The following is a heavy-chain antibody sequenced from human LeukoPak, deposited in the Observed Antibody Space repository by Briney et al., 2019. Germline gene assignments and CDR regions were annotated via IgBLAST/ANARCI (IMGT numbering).Heavy chain of an antibody. Sequence: SETLSLTCTVSGGSISSSSYYWGWIRQPPGKGLAWIGSIYYSGSTYYNPSLKSRVTISVDTSKNQFSLKLSSVTAADTAVYYCARAGLRFLEWSQHNWFDPWGQGTLVTVSS. CDR3: ARAGLRFLEWSQHNWFDP. D-gene: IGHD3-3*01. V-gene: IGHV4-39*07. J-gene: IGHJ5*02. CDR2: IYYSGST. CDR1: GGSISSSSYY.